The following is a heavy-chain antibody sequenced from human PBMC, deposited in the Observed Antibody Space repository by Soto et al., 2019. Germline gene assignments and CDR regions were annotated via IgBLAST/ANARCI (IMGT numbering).Heavy chain of an antibody. CDR2: IYYSGNT. CDR3: ARIPVDTSMIYWLDP. D-gene: IGHD5-18*01. CDR1: GGSVSSGDYY. V-gene: IGHV4-61*08. Sequence: LSLTCTVSGGSVSSGDYYWSWIRQPPGKGLEWIGYIYYSGNTNYNPSLKSRVIISVDTSKNLFSLKLTSVTAADTAVYYCARIPVDTSMIYWLDPWGQGTLVTVSS. J-gene: IGHJ5*02.